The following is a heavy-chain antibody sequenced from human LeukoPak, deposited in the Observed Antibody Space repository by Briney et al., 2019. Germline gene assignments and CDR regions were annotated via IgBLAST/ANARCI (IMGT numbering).Heavy chain of an antibody. V-gene: IGHV1-69*04. J-gene: IGHJ4*02. D-gene: IGHD5-18*01. CDR1: GGTFSSYA. Sequence: SVKVSCKASGGTFSSYAISWVRQAPGQGLEWMGRIIPILGIANYAQKFQGRVTITADKSTSTAYMELSSLRSEDTAVYYCAGGVDTAMVRYDYWGQGTLVNVSS. CDR3: AGGVDTAMVRYDY. CDR2: IIPILGIA.